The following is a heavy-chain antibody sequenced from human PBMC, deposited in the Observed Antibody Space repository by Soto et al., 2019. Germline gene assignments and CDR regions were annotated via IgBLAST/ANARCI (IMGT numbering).Heavy chain of an antibody. J-gene: IGHJ4*02. CDR1: GHTFTSYD. D-gene: IGHD3-22*01. V-gene: IGHV1-8*01. CDR2: MNPNTGNT. Sequence: GASVKVSCKASGHTFTSYDINWVRQATGQGLEWMGWMNPNTGNTGYAQKFHGRVTMTRDTSITTAYMELNGLTSEDTAVYFCTRGDDHDSSGYISWGQGTQVTVSS. CDR3: TRGDDHDSSGYIS.